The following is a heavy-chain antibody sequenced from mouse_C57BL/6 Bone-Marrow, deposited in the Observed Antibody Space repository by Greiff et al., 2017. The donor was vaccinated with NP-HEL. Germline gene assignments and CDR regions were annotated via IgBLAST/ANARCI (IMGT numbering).Heavy chain of an antibody. CDR2: IYPRSGNT. CDR1: GYTFTSYG. V-gene: IGHV1-81*01. CDR3: ARPPKYYGSSPYYFDY. J-gene: IGHJ2*01. D-gene: IGHD1-1*01. Sequence: VQLQQSGAELARPGASVKLSCKASGYTFTSYGISWVKQRTGQGLEWIGEIYPRSGNTYYNEKFKGTATLTADKSSSTAYMELRSLTSEDSAVYFCARPPKYYGSSPYYFDYWGQGTTLTVSS.